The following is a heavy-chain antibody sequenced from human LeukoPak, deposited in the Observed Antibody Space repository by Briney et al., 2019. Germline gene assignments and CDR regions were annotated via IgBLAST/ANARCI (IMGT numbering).Heavy chain of an antibody. CDR2: INSDGSST. Sequence: GGSLRLSCAASGFTFSSYWMHWVRQAPGKGLVWVSRINSDGSSTSYADSVKGRFTISRDNAKNTLYLQMNSLRAEDTAVYYCARDQEPRGYSYGYPFRYYYYYGMDVWGQGTTVTVSS. V-gene: IGHV3-74*01. J-gene: IGHJ6*02. D-gene: IGHD5-18*01. CDR3: ARDQEPRGYSYGYPFRYYYYYGMDV. CDR1: GFTFSSYW.